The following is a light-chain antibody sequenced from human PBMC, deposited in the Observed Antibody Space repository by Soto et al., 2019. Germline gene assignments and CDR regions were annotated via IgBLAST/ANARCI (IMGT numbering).Light chain of an antibody. J-gene: IGKJ1*01. Sequence: DIQMTQPPSTLPASEGGRLTIPCRASQSISSWLAWYQQKPGKAPKLLIYDASSLESGVPSRFSGSGSGTEFTLTITSLQPDDFATYYCQQYNSYPWTFGQGTKVDI. CDR2: DAS. CDR1: QSISSW. CDR3: QQYNSYPWT. V-gene: IGKV1-5*01.